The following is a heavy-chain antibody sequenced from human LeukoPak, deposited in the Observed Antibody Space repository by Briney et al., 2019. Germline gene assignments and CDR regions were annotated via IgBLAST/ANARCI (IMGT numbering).Heavy chain of an antibody. CDR1: GFTFTTYA. V-gene: IGHV3-23*01. CDR2: ISGSAGNT. CDR3: AKGMTTVTIDAFDI. Sequence: GGSLRLSCAASGFTFTTYAMNWVSQAPGKGLEWVAGISGSAGNTYYADSVKGRFTISRDTSKNTLYLQMNSLRAEDTAVYYCAKGMTTVTIDAFDIWGQGTMVTVSS. J-gene: IGHJ3*02. D-gene: IGHD4-17*01.